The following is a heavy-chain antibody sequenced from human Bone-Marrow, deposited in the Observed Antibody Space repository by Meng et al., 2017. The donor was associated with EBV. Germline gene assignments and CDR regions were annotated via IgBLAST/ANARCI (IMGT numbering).Heavy chain of an antibody. CDR3: ARGDYGSGSYYSHVGVVY. Sequence: QVQLTTVGAGLFKPSETLSPTRAGYGGSVSGYYWNCIRQPPGKGLEWIGEINHSGSTNYNPSLKSRVTISVDTSKNQFSLKLSSVTAADTAVYYCARGDYGSGSYYSHVGVVYWGQGTLVTVSS. CDR2: INHSGST. CDR1: GGSVSGYY. D-gene: IGHD3-10*01. V-gene: IGHV4-34*01. J-gene: IGHJ4*02.